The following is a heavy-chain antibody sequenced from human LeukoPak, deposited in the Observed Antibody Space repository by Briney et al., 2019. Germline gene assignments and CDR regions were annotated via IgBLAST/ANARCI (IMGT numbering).Heavy chain of an antibody. CDR2: ISGSGGRT. J-gene: IGHJ4*02. Sequence: GGSLRLSCAASGFTFSDYYMSWLRQAPGKGLEWVSAISGSGGRTYYADSVKGRFTISRDNSKNTLYLQMNSLRAEDTAVYYCAKTDSSDYSYFFDYWGQGTLVTVSS. V-gene: IGHV3-23*01. CDR1: GFTFSDYY. D-gene: IGHD3-22*01. CDR3: AKTDSSDYSYFFDY.